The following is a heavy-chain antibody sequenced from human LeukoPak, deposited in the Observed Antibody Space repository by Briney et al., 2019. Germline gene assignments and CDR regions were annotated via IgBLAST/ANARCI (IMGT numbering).Heavy chain of an antibody. CDR2: IYSGGYT. CDR1: GFTVSSSY. J-gene: IGHJ3*01. D-gene: IGHD3-16*01. V-gene: IGHV3-53*01. Sequence: GGSLRLSCAASGFTVSSSYMIWVRQAPGKGLEWVSVIYSGGYTYYADSVKGRFTISRDNAKNTLYLQMSSLRAEDTAVYYCARDFLHLGGWGQGTMVTVSS. CDR3: ARDFLHLGG.